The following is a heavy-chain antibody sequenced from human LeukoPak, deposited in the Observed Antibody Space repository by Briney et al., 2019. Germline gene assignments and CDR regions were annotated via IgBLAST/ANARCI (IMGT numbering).Heavy chain of an antibody. CDR2: IYPGDSDT. CDR3: ARHTFLGSGSSAVDY. J-gene: IGHJ4*02. D-gene: IGHD3-10*01. Sequence: GESLKISCKGSGYSFTSYWIGWVRQMPGKGLGWMGIIYPGDSDTRYSPSFQGQVTISADKSISTAYLQWSSLKASDTAMYYCARHTFLGSGSSAVDYWGQGTLVTVSS. V-gene: IGHV5-51*01. CDR1: GYSFTSYW.